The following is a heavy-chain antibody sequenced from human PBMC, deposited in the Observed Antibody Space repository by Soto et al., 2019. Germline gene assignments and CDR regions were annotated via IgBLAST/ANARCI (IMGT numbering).Heavy chain of an antibody. D-gene: IGHD1-26*01. V-gene: IGHV1-69*01. Sequence: QVHLVESGAAVKTPGYSVKVSCKASGGTFSTYAITWVRQAPGQGLEWLGGIIPIFGTTDYARKYQDRVTITAAESTSTVFIEQSSLTSEDTAVYYCARGVGAYYFDYWGQGTLVTVSS. CDR1: GGTFSTYA. J-gene: IGHJ4*02. CDR3: ARGVGAYYFDY. CDR2: IIPIFGTT.